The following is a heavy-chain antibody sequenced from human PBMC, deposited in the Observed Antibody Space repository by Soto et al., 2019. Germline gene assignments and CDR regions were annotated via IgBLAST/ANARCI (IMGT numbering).Heavy chain of an antibody. V-gene: IGHV3-23*01. J-gene: IGHJ4*02. CDR3: AKNPLRATIFDY. Sequence: EVQLLESGGGLVQPGGSLRLSCAASGFTFPNYVMNLVRPAPGKGLEWVSALSGSGGSTYYADSVKGRFTISRDNSKNTLYLQLKSLRAEDTAVYYCAKNPLRATIFDYWCQGTLVTGSS. CDR2: LSGSGGST. CDR1: GFTFPNYV.